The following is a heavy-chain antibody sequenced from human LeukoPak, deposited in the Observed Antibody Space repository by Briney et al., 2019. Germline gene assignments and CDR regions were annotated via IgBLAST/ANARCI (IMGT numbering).Heavy chain of an antibody. D-gene: IGHD2-2*01. CDR3: TREDYALDAFDI. J-gene: IGHJ3*02. CDR2: INPSGRSG. Sequence: WGALRLSCAASGCTFSSYAMNGVGQPPWKGVEGVADINPSGRSGFYVDSVRGRFTISRDNAREALYVQMNTLRAEDTAVYWCTREDYALDAFDIWGPGTMVTVSS. CDR1: GCTFSSYA. V-gene: IGHV3-23*05.